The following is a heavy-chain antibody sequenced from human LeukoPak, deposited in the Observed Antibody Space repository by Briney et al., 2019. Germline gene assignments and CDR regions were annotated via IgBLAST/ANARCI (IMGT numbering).Heavy chain of an antibody. D-gene: IGHD6-13*01. CDR2: ISSSYI. CDR3: AWAAAGTRLDY. Sequence: GGSLRLSCAASGFTFSSYPMNWVRQAPGKGLEWVSFISSSYIYYADSMKGRFTVSRDNAKNSLYLQMNSLRAEDTAVYYCAWAAAGTRLDYWGQGTLVTVSS. V-gene: IGHV3-21*01. J-gene: IGHJ4*02. CDR1: GFTFSSYP.